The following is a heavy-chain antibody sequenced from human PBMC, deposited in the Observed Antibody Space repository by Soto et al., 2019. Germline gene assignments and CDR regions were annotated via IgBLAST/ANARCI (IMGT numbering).Heavy chain of an antibody. CDR3: AKALSSGSTDFDY. CDR2: ISWNSGSI. CDR1: GFTFDDYA. Sequence: EVQLVESGGGLVQPGRSLRLSCAASGFTFDDYAMHWVRQAPGKGLEWVSGISWNSGSICYADSVKGRFTISRDNAKNSLYLQMNSLRAEDTALYYCAKALSSGSTDFDYWGQGTLVTVSS. D-gene: IGHD6-19*01. V-gene: IGHV3-9*01. J-gene: IGHJ4*02.